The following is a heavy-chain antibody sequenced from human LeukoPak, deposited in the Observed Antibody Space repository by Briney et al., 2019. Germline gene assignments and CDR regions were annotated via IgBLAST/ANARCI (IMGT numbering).Heavy chain of an antibody. CDR3: ASHRCSSTSCDTGVRSVNWFDP. V-gene: IGHV4-39*07. D-gene: IGHD2-2*02. CDR2: IYYSGST. J-gene: IGHJ5*02. CDR1: GGSISSSSYY. Sequence: SETLSLTCTVSGGSISSSSYYWGWIRQPPGKGLEWIGSIYYSGSTYYNPSLKSRVTISVDTSKNQFSLKLSSVTAADTAVYYCASHRCSSTSCDTGVRSVNWFDPWGQGSLVTVSS.